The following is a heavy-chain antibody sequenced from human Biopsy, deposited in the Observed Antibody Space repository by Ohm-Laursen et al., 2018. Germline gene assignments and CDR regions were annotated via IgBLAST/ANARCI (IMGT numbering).Heavy chain of an antibody. CDR3: ARGGIVSVHSYGRMGLFYFDS. V-gene: IGHV3-53*01. CDR1: GFSVNDNY. CDR2: IYGDGRT. D-gene: IGHD5-18*01. Sequence: FRLSCAASGFSVNDNYMSWVRQAPGKGLEWVSFIYGDGRTFYAGSVKDRFTLSRDTSNNLMFLQMDSLRADDTAVYYCARGGIVSVHSYGRMGLFYFDSWGQGILVAVAS. J-gene: IGHJ4*02.